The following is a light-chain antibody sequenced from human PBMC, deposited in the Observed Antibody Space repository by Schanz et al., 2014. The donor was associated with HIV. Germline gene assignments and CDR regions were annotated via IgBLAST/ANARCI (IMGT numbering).Light chain of an antibody. V-gene: IGLV2-14*02. CDR2: EVS. Sequence: QSALTQPASVSGSPGQSITISCTGTSSDVGSYNLVSWYQQHPGKAPKLMIYEVSKRPSGVSDRFSGSKSGDTASLTISGLQAEDEAEYFCTLSSTNTCVFGGGTKLTVL. CDR1: SSDVGSYNL. J-gene: IGLJ3*02. CDR3: TLSSTNTCV.